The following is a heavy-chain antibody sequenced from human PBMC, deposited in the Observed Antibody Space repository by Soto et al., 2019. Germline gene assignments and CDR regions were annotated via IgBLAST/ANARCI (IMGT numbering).Heavy chain of an antibody. D-gene: IGHD3-22*01. Sequence: SVKVSCKASGGTFSSYAISWVRQAPGQGLEWMGGIIPIFGTANFAQKFQGRVTITADESTSTAYMELSSLRSEDTAVYYCAREPYYYDSSGYYYFDYWGQGTLVTVSS. V-gene: IGHV1-69*13. J-gene: IGHJ4*02. CDR1: GGTFSSYA. CDR3: AREPYYYDSSGYYYFDY. CDR2: IIPIFGTA.